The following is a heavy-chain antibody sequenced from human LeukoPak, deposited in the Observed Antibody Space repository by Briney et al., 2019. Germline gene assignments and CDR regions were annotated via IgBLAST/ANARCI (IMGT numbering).Heavy chain of an antibody. V-gene: IGHV1-46*01. J-gene: IGHJ4*02. CDR2: INPSGGST. Sequence: GASVKVSFKASGYTFTSYYMHWVRQAPGQGLEWMGIINPSGGSTRYAQTFQGRVTMTRDTSTSTVYMELSSLRSENTAVYYCAREDPIPAAAFDYWGQGTLVTVSS. CDR1: GYTFTSYY. CDR3: AREDPIPAAAFDY. D-gene: IGHD2-2*01.